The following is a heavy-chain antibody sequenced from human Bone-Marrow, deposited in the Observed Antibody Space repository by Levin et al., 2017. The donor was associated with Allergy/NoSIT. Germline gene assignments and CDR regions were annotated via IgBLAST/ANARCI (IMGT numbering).Heavy chain of an antibody. CDR3: AKGSCGSCYGRFDY. Sequence: GGSLRLSCAASGFTFSDYGMTWVRQAPGKGLEWVSGIGDSGDSTYYTDSVKGRFTISRDNSKNTLNLQMNSLRVEDTAIYYCAKGSCGSCYGRFDYWGQGTLVTVSS. J-gene: IGHJ4*02. V-gene: IGHV3-23*01. D-gene: IGHD2-15*01. CDR1: GFTFSDYG. CDR2: IGDSGDST.